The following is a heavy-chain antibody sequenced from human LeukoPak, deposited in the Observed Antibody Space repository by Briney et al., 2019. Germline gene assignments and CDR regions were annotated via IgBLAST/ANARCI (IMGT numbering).Heavy chain of an antibody. J-gene: IGHJ3*02. V-gene: IGHV4-59*01. CDR1: GGSISSYY. D-gene: IGHD4-17*01. CDR2: IYYSGST. Sequence: SQTLSLTCAVSGGSISSYYWSWSRQPPGKGLEWIGYIYYSGSTNYNPSLKSRVTISVDTSKNQFSLKLSSVTAADTAVYYCANFYGDYGAFDIWGQGTMVTVSS. CDR3: ANFYGDYGAFDI.